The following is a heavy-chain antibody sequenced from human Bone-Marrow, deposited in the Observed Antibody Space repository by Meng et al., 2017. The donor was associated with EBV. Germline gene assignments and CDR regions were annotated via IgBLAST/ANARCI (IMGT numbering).Heavy chain of an antibody. D-gene: IGHD3-9*01. CDR1: GGSLSGFS. CDR3: ARATGGSTGYFR. J-gene: IGHJ4*02. V-gene: IGHV4-34*01. Sequence: QVQLTHWGAGLLKPSETLSLTCVVNGGSLSGFSWSWIRQAPGKGLEWIGEIKHSGSTNYNPSLKNRVTISVDPSKNQFSLRLSSVTAADTAVYYCARATGGSTGYFRWGQGTLVTVSS. CDR2: IKHSGST.